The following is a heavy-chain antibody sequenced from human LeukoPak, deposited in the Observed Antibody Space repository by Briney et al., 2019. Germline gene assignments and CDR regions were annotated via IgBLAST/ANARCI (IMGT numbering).Heavy chain of an antibody. V-gene: IGHV3-48*03. CDR1: GFTFSSYE. Sequence: GGSLRLSCAASGFTFSSYEMNWVRQAPGKGLEWVSYISSSGSTIYYADSVKGRFTISRDNAKNSLYLQMNSLRAEDTAVYYRARDSGDLGWFDPWGQGTLVTVSS. CDR3: ARDSGDLGWFDP. D-gene: IGHD2-21*02. J-gene: IGHJ5*02. CDR2: ISSSGSTI.